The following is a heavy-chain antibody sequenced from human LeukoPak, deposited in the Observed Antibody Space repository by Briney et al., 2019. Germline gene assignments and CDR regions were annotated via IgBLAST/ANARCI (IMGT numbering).Heavy chain of an antibody. CDR2: ISYDGSNK. V-gene: IGHV3-30-3*01. CDR1: GFTFSSYA. D-gene: IGHD2-2*02. CDR3: ARGYCSSTSCYRLDY. Sequence: PGGSLRLSCAASGFTFSSYAMHWVRQAPGKGLEWVAVISYDGSNKYYADSVKGRFTISRDNSKNTLYLQMNSLRAEDMAVYYCARGYCSSTSCYRLDYWGQGTLVTVSS. J-gene: IGHJ4*02.